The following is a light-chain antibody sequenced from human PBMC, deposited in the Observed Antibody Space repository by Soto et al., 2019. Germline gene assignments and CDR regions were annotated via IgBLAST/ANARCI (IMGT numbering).Light chain of an antibody. CDR3: QQRWECQLT. Sequence: EIVLTQSPSTLSLSPGERATLSCRASQSIRNQLAWYPQKPGQAPSLLIYDASNSSTGLPARFSGSGSGTDFTLTITNLEPEDFAVYHCQQRWECQLTFGGGTKVEIK. J-gene: IGKJ4*01. V-gene: IGKV3-11*01. CDR1: QSIRNQ. CDR2: DAS.